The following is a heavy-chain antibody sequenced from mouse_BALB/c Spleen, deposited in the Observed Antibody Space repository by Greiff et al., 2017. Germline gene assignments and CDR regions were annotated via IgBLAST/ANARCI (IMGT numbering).Heavy chain of an antibody. Sequence: QVQLQQSGAELMKPGASVKISCKATGYTFSSYWIEWVKQRPGHGLEWIGEILPGSGSTNYNEKFKGKATFTADTSSNTAYMQLSSLTSEDSDVYYCARRYYRYDPYAMDYWGQGNSVTVSS. CDR3: ARRYYRYDPYAMDY. V-gene: IGHV1-9*01. D-gene: IGHD2-14*01. CDR2: ILPGSGST. J-gene: IGHJ4*01. CDR1: GYTFSSYW.